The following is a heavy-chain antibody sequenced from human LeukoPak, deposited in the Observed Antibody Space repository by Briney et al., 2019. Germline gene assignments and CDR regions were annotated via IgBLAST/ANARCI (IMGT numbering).Heavy chain of an antibody. Sequence: GGSLRLSCAASGFTYSSYAMSWVRQAPGKGLECISGFSGSGGSTYYADSVKGRFTISRDNSKNTLYVQMNSLRAEDTAVYYCAKGNYYDSSAYNWFDPWGQGTLVTVSS. CDR1: GFTYSSYA. J-gene: IGHJ5*02. D-gene: IGHD3-22*01. CDR2: FSGSGGST. V-gene: IGHV3-23*01. CDR3: AKGNYYDSSAYNWFDP.